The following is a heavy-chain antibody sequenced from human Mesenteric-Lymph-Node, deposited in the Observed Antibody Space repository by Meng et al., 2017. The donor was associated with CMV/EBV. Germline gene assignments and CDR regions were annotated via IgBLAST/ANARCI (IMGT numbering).Heavy chain of an antibody. CDR3: ARPFPSWQSPRLDPFGA. CDR1: GDSISSFYY. D-gene: IGHD6-19*01. V-gene: IGHV4-39*01. J-gene: IGHJ5*02. CDR2: VHYTGST. Sequence: QLRLRESGPGQVKPSETLSLPCTVPGDSISSFYYWGWIRQPPGRGLEWIGSVHYTGSTYYSPSLKSRVTVSVDTSKNQFSLRLTSVTAADTAVYYCARPFPSWQSPRLDPFGAWGQGTLVTVSS.